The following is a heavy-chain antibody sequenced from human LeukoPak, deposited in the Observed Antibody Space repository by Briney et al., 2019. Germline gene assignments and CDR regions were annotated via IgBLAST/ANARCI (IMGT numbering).Heavy chain of an antibody. CDR2: ISGSGGST. J-gene: IGHJ4*02. V-gene: IGHV3-23*01. CDR3: AKDPHAYYYDSSGSTDY. D-gene: IGHD3-22*01. Sequence: GGSLRLSCAASGLTFSSYAMSWVRQAPGKGLEWVSAISGSGGSTYYADSVKGRFTISRDNSKNTLYLQMNSLRAEDTAVYYCAKDPHAYYYDSSGSTDYWGQGTLVTVSS. CDR1: GLTFSSYA.